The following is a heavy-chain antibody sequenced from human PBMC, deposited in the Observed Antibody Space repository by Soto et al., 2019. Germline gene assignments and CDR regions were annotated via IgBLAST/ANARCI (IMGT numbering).Heavy chain of an antibody. J-gene: IGHJ4*02. CDR2: ISSDGFNK. D-gene: IGHD6-19*01. Sequence: QVQLVESGGGVVQPGRSLRLSCTASGFTFNTYAMHWVRQAPGRGLEWVAIISSDGFNKYYADSVKGRFTISRDNSKNTLYVQMNSLRAEDTAVYYCAKDPITNGWSPNYFDYWGQGTLVTVSS. CDR3: AKDPITNGWSPNYFDY. CDR1: GFTFNTYA. V-gene: IGHV3-30*18.